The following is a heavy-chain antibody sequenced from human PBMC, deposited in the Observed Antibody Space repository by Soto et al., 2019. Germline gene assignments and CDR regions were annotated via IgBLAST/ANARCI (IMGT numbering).Heavy chain of an antibody. V-gene: IGHV1-18*01. CDR2: ISAYNGNT. Sequence: QVQLVQSGAEVKKPGASVKVSCKASGYTFTSYGISWVRQAPGQGLEWMGWISAYNGNTNYAQKLQGIVTMTTDPSTSTAYMELRSLRSDDTAVYYCARDGYCSGGSCYSGYYFDYWGQGTLVTVSS. CDR3: ARDGYCSGGSCYSGYYFDY. CDR1: GYTFTSYG. D-gene: IGHD2-15*01. J-gene: IGHJ4*02.